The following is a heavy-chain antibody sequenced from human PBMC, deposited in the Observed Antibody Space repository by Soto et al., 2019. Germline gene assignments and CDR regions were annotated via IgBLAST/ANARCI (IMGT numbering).Heavy chain of an antibody. CDR1: SGSIVTTNW. CDR2: IYHSGSP. J-gene: IGHJ3*01. V-gene: IGHV4-4*02. D-gene: IGHD3-16*01. Sequence: QVQLQESGPGLVKPSGTLSLTCAASSGSIVTTNWWSWVRQSPGRGLQWIGDIYHSGSPKYNPSLKRRVGISIDTSKDRFFLNLTSVTAADTAVYYCARKPDVATAKVGGGYVFDVWGQGTMVTVSS. CDR3: ARKPDVATAKVGGGYVFDV.